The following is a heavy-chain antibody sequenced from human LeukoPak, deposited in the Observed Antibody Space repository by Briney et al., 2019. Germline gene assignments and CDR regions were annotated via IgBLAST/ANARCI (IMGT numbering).Heavy chain of an antibody. D-gene: IGHD2-2*02. Sequence: SETLSLTCSVSGDSISCYFWSWIRQPPGKGLEWIGYIYSSGSTNYNPSLKSRVSISVDTSKNQVTLELTSVTAADTAIYYCARHTPPPTGFCSNTGCYTTGSEYFCMDVWGKGTTVTVSS. CDR3: ARHTPPPTGFCSNTGCYTTGSEYFCMDV. CDR1: GDSISCYF. CDR2: IYSSGST. J-gene: IGHJ6*03. V-gene: IGHV4-4*09.